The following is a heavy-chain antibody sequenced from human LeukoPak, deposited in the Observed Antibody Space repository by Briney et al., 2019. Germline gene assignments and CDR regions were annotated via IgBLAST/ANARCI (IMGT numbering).Heavy chain of an antibody. CDR2: IRNDGSNK. Sequence: PGGSLRLSCAASGFTFSRNGMHWVRQAPGKGLDWVALIRNDGSNKYYADSVKGRFSISRDNSENTLYLQMNSLRAEDTAVYYCAKMGIIRMWYDFWSENEEPYPYYFDYWGQGTLVTVSS. D-gene: IGHD3-3*01. CDR3: AKMGIIRMWYDFWSENEEPYPYYFDY. CDR1: GFTFSRNG. V-gene: IGHV3-30*02. J-gene: IGHJ4*02.